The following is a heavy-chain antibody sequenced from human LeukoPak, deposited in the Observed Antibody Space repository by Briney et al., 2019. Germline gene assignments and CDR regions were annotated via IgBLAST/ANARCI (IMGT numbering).Heavy chain of an antibody. CDR2: ISSSSSYI. J-gene: IGHJ4*02. CDR3: ARGSQRSIAVAGDWVY. CDR1: GFTFSSYS. Sequence: PGGSLRLSCAASGFTFSSYSMNWVRQAPGEGLEWVSSISSSSSYIYYADSVKGRFTISRDNAKNSLYLQMNSLRAEDTAVYYCARGSQRSIAVAGDWVYWGQGTLVTVSS. V-gene: IGHV3-21*01. D-gene: IGHD6-19*01.